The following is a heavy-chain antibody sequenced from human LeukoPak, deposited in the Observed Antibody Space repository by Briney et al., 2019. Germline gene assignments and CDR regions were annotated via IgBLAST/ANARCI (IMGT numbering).Heavy chain of an antibody. CDR2: IYTSGST. CDR1: GGSISSGSYY. V-gene: IGHV4-61*02. CDR3: AREWYSSGWYANFDY. Sequence: SETLSLTCTVSGGSISSGSYYWSWIRQPAGKGLEWIGRIYTSGSTNYNPSLKSRVTISVDTSKNQFSLKLSSVTAADTAVYYCAREWYSSGWYANFDYWGQGTLVTVSS. J-gene: IGHJ4*02. D-gene: IGHD6-19*01.